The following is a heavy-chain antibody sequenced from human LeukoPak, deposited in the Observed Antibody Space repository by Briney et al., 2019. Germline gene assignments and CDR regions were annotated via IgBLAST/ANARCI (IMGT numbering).Heavy chain of an antibody. CDR3: AVERDGYSIDY. CDR2: IYTSGST. CDR1: GGSISSGSYY. J-gene: IGHJ4*02. D-gene: IGHD5-24*01. Sequence: SETLSLTCAVSGGSISSGSYYWSWIRQPAGKGLEWIGRIYTSGSTNYNPSLKSRVTISVDTSKNQFSLKLSSVTAADTAVYYCAVERDGYSIDYWGQGTLVTVSS. V-gene: IGHV4-61*02.